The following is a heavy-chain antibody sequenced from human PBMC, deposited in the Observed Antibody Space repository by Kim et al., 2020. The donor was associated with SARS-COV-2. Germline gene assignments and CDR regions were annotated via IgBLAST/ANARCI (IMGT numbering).Heavy chain of an antibody. CDR2: IKQDGSEK. Sequence: GGSLRLSCAASGFTFSSYWMSWVRQAPGKGLEWVANIKQDGSEKYYVDSVKGRFTISRDNAKNSLYLQMNSLRAEDTAVYYCAREGGTEFYDYSNVYWGQGTLVTVSS. D-gene: IGHD4-4*01. J-gene: IGHJ4*02. CDR3: AREGGTEFYDYSNVY. CDR1: GFTFSSYW. V-gene: IGHV3-7*01.